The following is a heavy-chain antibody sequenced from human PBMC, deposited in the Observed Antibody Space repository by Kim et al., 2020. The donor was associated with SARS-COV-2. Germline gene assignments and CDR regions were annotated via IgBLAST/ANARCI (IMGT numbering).Heavy chain of an antibody. CDR2: IYYSGST. D-gene: IGHD5-18*01. V-gene: IGHV4-39*01. J-gene: IGHJ3*02. CDR3: ARTYSYTNSNDAFDI. CDR1: GGSISSSSYY. Sequence: SETLSLTCTVSGGSISSSSYYWGWNRQPPGKGLEWIGSIYYSGSTYYNPSLKGRVTISVDTSKNQFSLKLSSVTAADTAVYYCARTYSYTNSNDAFDIWGQATMVTVSA.